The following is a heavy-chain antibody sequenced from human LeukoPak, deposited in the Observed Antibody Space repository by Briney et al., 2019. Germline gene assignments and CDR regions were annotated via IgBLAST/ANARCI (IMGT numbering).Heavy chain of an antibody. CDR2: INHSGST. CDR3: ARVRAYYYGSGRAPYYYMDV. Sequence: MSSETLSLTCAVYGGSFSGYYWSWIRQPPGKGLEWIGEINHSGSTNYNPSLKSRVTISVDTSKNQFSLKLSSVTAADTAVYYCARVRAYYYGSGRAPYYYMDVWGKGTTVTVSS. J-gene: IGHJ6*03. V-gene: IGHV4-34*01. CDR1: GGSFSGYY. D-gene: IGHD3-10*01.